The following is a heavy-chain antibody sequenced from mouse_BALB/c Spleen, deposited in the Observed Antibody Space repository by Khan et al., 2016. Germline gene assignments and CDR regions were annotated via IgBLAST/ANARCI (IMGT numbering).Heavy chain of an antibody. V-gene: IGHV6-6*01. CDR1: GFTFSDAW. Sequence: EVKLEESGGGLVQPGGSMTLSCVASGFTFSDAWMDWVRQSPERGLEWVAVIRGETNNHAIYYAESVIGRFTISRDDSKSSVYLQMNSLRAEDTGIYSCTRCDHDAVIYWGQGTSVTISS. J-gene: IGHJ4*01. D-gene: IGHD2-4*01. CDR2: IRGETNNHAI. CDR3: TRCDHDAVIY.